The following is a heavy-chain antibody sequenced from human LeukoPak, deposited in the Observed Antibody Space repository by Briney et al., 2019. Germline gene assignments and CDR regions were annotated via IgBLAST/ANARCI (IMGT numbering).Heavy chain of an antibody. CDR3: ARAGWSSSWPIVGP. D-gene: IGHD6-13*01. J-gene: IGHJ5*02. CDR2: IYYSGST. V-gene: IGHV4-34*09. Sequence: SETLSLTCAVYGGSFSGYYWSWIRQPPGKGLEWIGYIYYSGSTYYNPSLKSRVTISVDTSKNQFSLKLSSVTAADTAVYYCARAGWSSSWPIVGPWGQGTLVTVSS. CDR1: GGSFSGYY.